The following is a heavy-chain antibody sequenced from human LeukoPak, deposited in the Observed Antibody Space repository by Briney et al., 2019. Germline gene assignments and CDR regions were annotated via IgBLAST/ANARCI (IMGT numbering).Heavy chain of an antibody. J-gene: IGHJ4*02. CDR1: GFTFGDYG. CDR2: IRAKAYSGAT. CDR3: TRDGLGSGYYHVVLDY. D-gene: IGHD3-22*01. V-gene: IGHV3-49*04. Sequence: GRSLRLSCTGSGFTFGDYGMSWVRQAPGKGLEWVGFIRAKAYSGATEYAASVRGRFTISRDDSKSIAYLQMNGLKTEDTAVCYCTRDGLGSGYYHVVLDYWGQGALVTVYS.